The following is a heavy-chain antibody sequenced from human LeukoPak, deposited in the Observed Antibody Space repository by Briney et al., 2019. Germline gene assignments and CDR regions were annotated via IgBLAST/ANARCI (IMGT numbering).Heavy chain of an antibody. CDR1: GGSISSYY. D-gene: IGHD6-19*01. CDR2: IYYSGST. V-gene: IGHV4-59*01. CDR3: ARDKGTVAGSN. Sequence: SETLSLTCTVSGGSISSYYWSWIRQPPGKGLEWIGYIYYSGSTNYNPSLKSRVTISVDTSKNQFSLKLSSVTAADTAVYYCARDKGTVAGSNWGQGTLVTVSS. J-gene: IGHJ4*02.